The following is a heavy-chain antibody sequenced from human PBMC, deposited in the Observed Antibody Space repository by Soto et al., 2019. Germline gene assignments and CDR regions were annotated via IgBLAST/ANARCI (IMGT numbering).Heavy chain of an antibody. D-gene: IGHD3-9*01. Sequence: PGGSLRLSCAASGFTFSSYSMNWVRQAPGKGLEWVSYISSSSSTIYYADSVKGRFTISRDNAKNSLYLQMNSLRAEDTAVYYCARTDYDILTGYYIGYFDYWGQGTLVTVSS. J-gene: IGHJ4*02. CDR1: GFTFSSYS. CDR3: ARTDYDILTGYYIGYFDY. V-gene: IGHV3-48*01. CDR2: ISSSSSTI.